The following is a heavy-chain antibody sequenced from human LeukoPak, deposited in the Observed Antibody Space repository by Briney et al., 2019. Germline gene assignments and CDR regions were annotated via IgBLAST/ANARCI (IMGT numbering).Heavy chain of an antibody. CDR2: IYYSGST. CDR3: ARDITGSFDY. D-gene: IGHD1-14*01. V-gene: IGHV4-39*07. J-gene: IGHJ4*02. Sequence: SETLSLTCTISGGSISDYYWSWIRQPPGKGLEWIGSIYYSGSTYYNPSLKSRVTISVDTSKNQFSLKLSSVTAADTAVYYCARDITGSFDYWGQGNLVTVSS. CDR1: GGSISDYY.